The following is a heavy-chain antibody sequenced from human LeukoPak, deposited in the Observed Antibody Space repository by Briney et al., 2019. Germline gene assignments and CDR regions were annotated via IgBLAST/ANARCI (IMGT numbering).Heavy chain of an antibody. V-gene: IGHV1-18*01. D-gene: IGHD2-2*01. Sequence: ASVKVSCKASGYTFTSYGISWVRQAPGQGLEWMGWISAYNGNTNYAQKLQGRVTMTTDTSTSTDYMEVGNLRAGDTGVYYWAGDRLYQLQEDWGQGTLVIVSS. J-gene: IGHJ4*02. CDR2: ISAYNGNT. CDR1: GYTFTSYG. CDR3: AGDRLYQLQED.